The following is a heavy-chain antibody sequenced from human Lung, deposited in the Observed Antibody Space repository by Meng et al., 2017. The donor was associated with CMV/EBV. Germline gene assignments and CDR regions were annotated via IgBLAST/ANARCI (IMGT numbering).Heavy chain of an antibody. CDR3: AKSLFGGVVGPLFDY. V-gene: IGHV3-23*03. D-gene: IGHD2-2*01. CDR2: VYSGGSST. J-gene: IGHJ4*02. Sequence: GGSLRLXXAASGFTFSSYGMSWVRQAPGKGLEWVSVVYSGGSSTYSADSVKGRFTISRDNSKNTLYLQMNSLRAEDTAVYYCAKSLFGGVVGPLFDYWGQGTXVTVSS. CDR1: GFTFSSYG.